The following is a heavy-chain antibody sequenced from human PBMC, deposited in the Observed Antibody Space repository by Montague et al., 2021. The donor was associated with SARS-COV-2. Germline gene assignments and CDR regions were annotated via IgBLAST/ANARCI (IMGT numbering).Heavy chain of an antibody. J-gene: IGHJ5*02. Sequence: TLSLTCAVSGGSISSGGYSWGWIRQPPGKGLEWIGYIYHSGSTYYNPSLKSRVTISVDRSKNQFSLKLSSVTAADTAVYYCARVTPIPYYYDSSGYYDGWFDPWGQGTLVTVSS. CDR2: IYHSGST. CDR3: ARVTPIPYYYDSSGYYDGWFDP. CDR1: GGSISSGGYS. V-gene: IGHV4-30-2*01. D-gene: IGHD3-22*01.